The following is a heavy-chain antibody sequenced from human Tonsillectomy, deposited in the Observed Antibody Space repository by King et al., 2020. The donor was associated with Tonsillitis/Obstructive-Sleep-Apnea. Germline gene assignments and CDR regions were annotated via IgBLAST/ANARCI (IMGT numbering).Heavy chain of an antibody. CDR1: GFTFSSYP. J-gene: IGHJ4*02. CDR2: ISYDGSNK. D-gene: IGHD4-17*01. Sequence: VQLVESGGGVVQPGRSLRLSCAASGFTFSSYPMHWVRQAPGKGLEWVAVISYDGSNKYYADSVKGRFNISRDNSKNTLYLQMNSLRAEDTAVYYCARHDYGDYMSDSWGQGTLVTVSS. V-gene: IGHV3-30*01. CDR3: ARHDYGDYMSDS.